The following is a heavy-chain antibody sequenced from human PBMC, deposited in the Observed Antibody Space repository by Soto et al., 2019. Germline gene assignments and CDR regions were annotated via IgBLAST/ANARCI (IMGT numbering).Heavy chain of an antibody. J-gene: IGHJ4*02. CDR2: IYTSGST. D-gene: IGHD4-17*01. V-gene: IGHV4-4*07. CDR3: ARGGYDYGDYVYNY. CDR1: GDSMTKYY. Sequence: SETLCLTGTVSGDSMTKYYWSWIRQSAGKGLEWIGRIYTSGSTNYNPSLKSRVTMSIDTSNKHFSLSLKSVAAADTAVYYCARGGYDYGDYVYNYWGQGTLVTVSS.